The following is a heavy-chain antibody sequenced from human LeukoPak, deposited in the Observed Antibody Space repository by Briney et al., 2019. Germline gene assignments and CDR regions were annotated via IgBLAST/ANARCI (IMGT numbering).Heavy chain of an antibody. J-gene: IGHJ5*02. Sequence: GASVKVSCKASGYTFTSYYMHWVRQAPGQGLEWMGIINPSGGSTSYAQKFQGRVTMTRDTSTSTVYMELSSLRSEDTAVYYCARGFALFSITIYSWFDPWGQGTLVTVSS. D-gene: IGHD3-3*01. CDR1: GYTFTSYY. CDR2: INPSGGST. V-gene: IGHV1-46*01. CDR3: ARGFALFSITIYSWFDP.